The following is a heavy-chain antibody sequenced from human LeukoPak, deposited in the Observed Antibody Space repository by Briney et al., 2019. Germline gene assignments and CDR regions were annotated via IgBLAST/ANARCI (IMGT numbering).Heavy chain of an antibody. J-gene: IGHJ6*03. V-gene: IGHV4-39*01. Sequence: SETLSLTCTVSGGSISSSSYSWGWIRQPPGKGLEWIGSIYYSGDTYYNPSLKSRRVTISVDTSKNQFSLRLSSDCARHQWHYYYYMGVWGKGSTVTVSS. CDR3: YMGV. CDR2: IYYSGDT. D-gene: IGHD6-19*01. CDR1: GGSISSSSYS.